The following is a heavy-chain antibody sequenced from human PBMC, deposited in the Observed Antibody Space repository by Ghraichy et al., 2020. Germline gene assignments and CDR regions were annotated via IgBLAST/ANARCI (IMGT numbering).Heavy chain of an antibody. CDR2: INPSGGST. J-gene: IGHJ5*02. CDR3: ARDTVIAAAGTWGWFDP. Sequence: ASVKVSCKASGYTFTSYYMHWVRQAPGQGLEWMGIINPSGGSTSYAQKFQGRVTMTRDTSTSTVYMELSSLRSEDTAVYYCARDTVIAAAGTWGWFDPWGQGTLVTVSS. D-gene: IGHD6-13*01. CDR1: GYTFTSYY. V-gene: IGHV1-46*01.